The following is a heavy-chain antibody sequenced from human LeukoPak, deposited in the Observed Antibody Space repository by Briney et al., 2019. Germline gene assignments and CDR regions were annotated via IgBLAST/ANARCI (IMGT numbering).Heavy chain of an antibody. CDR1: GFTSSSYA. CDR3: AKDADSSGYPRPFDY. V-gene: IGHV3-23*01. J-gene: IGHJ4*02. Sequence: PGGSLRLSCAASGFTSSSYAMSWVRQAPGKGLEWVSAISGSGGSTYYADSVKGRFTISRDNSKNTLYLQMNSLRAEDTAVYYCAKDADSSGYPRPFDYWGQGTLVTVSS. CDR2: ISGSGGST. D-gene: IGHD3-22*01.